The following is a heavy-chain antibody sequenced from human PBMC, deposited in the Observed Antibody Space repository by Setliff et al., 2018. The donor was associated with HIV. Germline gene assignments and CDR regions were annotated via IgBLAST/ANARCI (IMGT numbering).Heavy chain of an antibody. J-gene: IGHJ6*04. D-gene: IGHD5-12*01. CDR2: IYNSGRT. V-gene: IGHV4-59*11. Sequence: PSETLSLTCTVSGVSISSHYWSWIRQPTGKGLEWIGYIYNSGRTNYNPSLTSRVTISVDTSKNQLSLKLSSVTAADTAVYYCVGDPNTATQVAFDFWGKGTTVTVSS. CDR3: VGDPNTATQVAFDF. CDR1: GVSISSHY.